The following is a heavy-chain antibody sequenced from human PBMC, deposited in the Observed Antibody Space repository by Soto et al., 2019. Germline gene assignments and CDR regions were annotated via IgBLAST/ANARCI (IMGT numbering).Heavy chain of an antibody. J-gene: IGHJ4*02. Sequence: GGSLRLSCAASGFTFSSYAMHWVRQAPGKGLEWVAVISYDGSNKYYADSVKGRFTISRDNSKNTLYLQMNSLRAEDTAVYYCARDISLYSYGPFDYWGQGTLVTVSS. CDR2: ISYDGSNK. CDR3: ARDISLYSYGPFDY. CDR1: GFTFSSYA. V-gene: IGHV3-30-3*01. D-gene: IGHD5-18*01.